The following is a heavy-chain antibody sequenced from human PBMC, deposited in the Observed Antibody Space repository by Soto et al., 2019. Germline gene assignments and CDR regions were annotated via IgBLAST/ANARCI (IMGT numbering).Heavy chain of an antibody. V-gene: IGHV3-23*01. CDR1: GFTFSSYA. CDR2: ISGSGALT. Sequence: EVQLLESGGGLVQPGGSLRLSCVASGFTFSSYAMSWVRQAPGKGLEWVSAISGSGALTYYADSVKGRFTIYRDNSTNTLYLQIHRLRADNTAVDYCAKYEGAVVVITGWFDPWGQGTLVTVSS. CDR3: AKYEGAVVVITGWFDP. D-gene: IGHD3-22*01. J-gene: IGHJ5*02.